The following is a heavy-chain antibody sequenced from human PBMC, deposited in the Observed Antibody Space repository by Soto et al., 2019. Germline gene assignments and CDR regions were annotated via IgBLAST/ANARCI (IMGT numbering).Heavy chain of an antibody. CDR2: IIPILGIA. J-gene: IGHJ3*02. V-gene: IGHV1-69*02. Sequence: ASVKVSCKASGGTFSSYTISWVRQAPGQGLEWMGRIIPILGIANYAQKFQGRVTITADKSTSTAYMELSSLRSEDTAVYYCARGIRDPAVAGMFVGAFDIWGQGTMVTVSS. D-gene: IGHD6-19*01. CDR1: GGTFSSYT. CDR3: ARGIRDPAVAGMFVGAFDI.